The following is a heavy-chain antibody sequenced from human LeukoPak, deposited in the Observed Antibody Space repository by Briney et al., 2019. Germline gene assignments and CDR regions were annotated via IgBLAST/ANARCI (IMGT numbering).Heavy chain of an antibody. CDR3: ARELSGTTSYYFDY. D-gene: IGHD1-7*01. Sequence: GGSLRLSCAASGFTFDDYGMTWVRQAPGKGLEWVSGINWNGGSTGYADSVKGRFTISRDNAKNPLYLQMNSLRVEDTAVYYCARELSGTTSYYFDYWGQGTLVTVSS. CDR1: GFTFDDYG. CDR2: INWNGGST. V-gene: IGHV3-20*04. J-gene: IGHJ4*02.